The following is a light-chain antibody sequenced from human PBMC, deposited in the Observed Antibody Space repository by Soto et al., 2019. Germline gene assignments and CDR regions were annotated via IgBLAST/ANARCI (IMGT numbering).Light chain of an antibody. CDR1: SSDVGGYNY. CDR3: SSYTSSSTSCV. J-gene: IGLJ1*01. Sequence: QSALTQPASVSGSPGQSITISCTGTSSDVGGYNYVSWYQQHPGKAPKLMIYDVSNRPSGVSNRFSGSKSGNTASLTISGLQAEDEADYYCSSYTSSSTSCVFGTGNEVPVL. V-gene: IGLV2-14*01. CDR2: DVS.